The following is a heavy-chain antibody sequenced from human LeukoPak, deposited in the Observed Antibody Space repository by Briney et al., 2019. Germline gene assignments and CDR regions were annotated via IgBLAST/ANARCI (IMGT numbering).Heavy chain of an antibody. V-gene: IGHV3-23*01. Sequence: PGGSLRLSCAASGFTFSIHGMNWVRQAPGKGLEWVSGIGASGSHTYFADSVKGRFSISRDNSKNTVYLQMNSLRTEDTAVYYCAKDRASPPARFYWYLDLWGRGTLVTVSS. CDR1: GFTFSIHG. D-gene: IGHD3-3*01. CDR3: AKDRASPPARFYWYLDL. CDR2: IGASGSHT. J-gene: IGHJ2*01.